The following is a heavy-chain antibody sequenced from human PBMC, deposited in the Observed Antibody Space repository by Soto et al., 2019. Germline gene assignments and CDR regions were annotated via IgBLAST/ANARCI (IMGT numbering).Heavy chain of an antibody. CDR1: GGSISSSSYY. CDR3: ARPVSGRSSTSPHPQDYYYYYMDV. J-gene: IGHJ6*03. CDR2: IYYSGST. V-gene: IGHV4-39*01. D-gene: IGHD2-2*01. Sequence: QLQLQESGPGLVKPSETLSLTCTVSGGSISSSSYYWGWIRQPPGKGLEWIGSIYYSGSTYYNPSLKSRVTRARDTSKNQFSLKLSSVTAADTAVYYCARPVSGRSSTSPHPQDYYYYYMDVWGKGTTVTVSS.